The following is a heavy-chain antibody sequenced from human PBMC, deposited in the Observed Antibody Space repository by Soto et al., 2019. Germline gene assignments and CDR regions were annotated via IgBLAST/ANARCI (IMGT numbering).Heavy chain of an antibody. J-gene: IGHJ4*02. V-gene: IGHV3-11*01. CDR3: ARVRNDDFDWLLSCFDY. CDR1: GFTFSDYY. D-gene: IGHD3-9*01. CDR2: ISSSGSTI. Sequence: GGSLRLSCAASGFTFSDYYMSWIRQAPGKGLEWVSYISSSGSTIYYADSVKGRFTISRDNAKNSLYLQMNSLRAEDTAVYYCARVRNDDFDWLLSCFDYWGQGTLVTVSS.